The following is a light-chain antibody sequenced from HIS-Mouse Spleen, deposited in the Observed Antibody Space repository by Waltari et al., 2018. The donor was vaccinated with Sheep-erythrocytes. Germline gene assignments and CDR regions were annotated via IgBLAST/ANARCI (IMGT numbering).Light chain of an antibody. V-gene: IGLV2-8*01. CDR2: EVS. CDR3: SSYAGSNNWV. J-gene: IGLJ3*02. Sequence: QSALTQPPSASGSPGQSVPISCTGTSSAVGGYNYVSWYQPHPGKAPKLMIYEVSKRPSGVPDRFSGSKSGNTASLTVSGLQAEDEADYYCSSYAGSNNWVFGGGTKLTVL. CDR1: SSAVGGYNY.